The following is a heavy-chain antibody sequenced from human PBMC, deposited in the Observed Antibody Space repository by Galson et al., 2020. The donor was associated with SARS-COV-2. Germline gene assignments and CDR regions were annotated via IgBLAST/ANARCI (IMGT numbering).Heavy chain of an antibody. CDR2: IKQDGSEK. J-gene: IGHJ3*02. D-gene: IGHD3-22*01. V-gene: IGHV3-7*01. Sequence: GGSLRLSCAASRFTFSSYWMSWVRQAPGKGLEWVAKIKQDGSEKYYVDSVKGRFTISRDNAKNSLYLQMNSLRAEDTAVYYCARGGLYYYDSSGYYNDAFDIWGQGTMVTVSS. CDR1: RFTFSSYW. CDR3: ARGGLYYYDSSGYYNDAFDI.